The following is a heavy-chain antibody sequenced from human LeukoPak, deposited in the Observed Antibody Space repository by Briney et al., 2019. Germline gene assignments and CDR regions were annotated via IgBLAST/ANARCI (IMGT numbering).Heavy chain of an antibody. CDR2: ISWDGGST. Sequence: GGSLRLSCAASGFTFDDYTMHWVRQAPGKGLEWVSLISWDGGSTYYADSVKGRFTISRDNAENSLYLQMNSLRAEDTAVYYCARTYYDILTAYNPYFDYWGQGTLVTVSS. D-gene: IGHD3-9*01. CDR3: ARTYYDILTAYNPYFDY. CDR1: GFTFDDYT. J-gene: IGHJ4*02. V-gene: IGHV3-43*01.